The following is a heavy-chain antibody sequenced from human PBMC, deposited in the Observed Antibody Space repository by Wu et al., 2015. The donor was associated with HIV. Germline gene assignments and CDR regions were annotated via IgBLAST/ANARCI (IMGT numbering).Heavy chain of an antibody. V-gene: IGHV4-59*01. CDR3: ARTVDPVLLWFGVSGAFDI. D-gene: IGHD3-10*01. Sequence: VQLQESGPGLVKPSETLSLTCTVSGGSISSYYWSWIRQPPGKGLEWIGYIYYSGSTNYNPSLKSRVTISVDTSKNQFSLKLSSVTAADTAVYYCARTVDPVLLWFGVSGAFDIWGQGTMVTVSS. J-gene: IGHJ3*02. CDR1: GGSISSYY. CDR2: IYYSGST.